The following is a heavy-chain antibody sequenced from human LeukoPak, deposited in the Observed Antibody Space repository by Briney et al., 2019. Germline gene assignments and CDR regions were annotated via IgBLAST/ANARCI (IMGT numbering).Heavy chain of an antibody. D-gene: IGHD3-22*01. CDR1: GGSLSSGSYY. Sequence: SETLSLTYTVSGGSLSSGSYYWSWIRQPAGKGLEWIGRIYASGSTKYNPSLKSRVTISVDTSKNQFSLKLSSVTAADTAVYYCASAIGMLDSSGYYGGFDYWGQGTLVTVSS. CDR2: IYASGST. CDR3: ASAIGMLDSSGYYGGFDY. J-gene: IGHJ4*02. V-gene: IGHV4-61*02.